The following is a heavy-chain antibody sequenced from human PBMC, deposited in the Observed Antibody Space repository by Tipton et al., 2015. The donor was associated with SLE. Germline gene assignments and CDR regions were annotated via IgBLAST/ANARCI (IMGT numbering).Heavy chain of an antibody. V-gene: IGHV4-34*01. Sequence: GLVKPSETLSLTCAVYGGSFSGYYWSWIRQPPGKGLEWIGEINHSGSTNYNPSLKSRVTISVDTSKNQFSLKLSSVTAADTAVYYCARRPAAGAFDIWGQGTMVTVSS. CDR3: ARRPAAGAFDI. J-gene: IGHJ3*02. D-gene: IGHD6-13*01. CDR1: GGSFSGYY. CDR2: INHSGST.